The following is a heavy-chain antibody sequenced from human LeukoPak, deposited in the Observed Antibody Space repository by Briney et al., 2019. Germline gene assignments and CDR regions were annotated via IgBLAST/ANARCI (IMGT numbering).Heavy chain of an antibody. CDR2: IGSRSSSK. Sequence: GAQEPLCAASGIPFNSYSMNLGRPAPGKGPEWVSTIGSRSSSKYYANSVEGRFTISRENAKKHLFLQMNRLRDDDTAVHYPEREEEEAFDIWGQGTMVTVSS. CDR3: EREEEEAFDI. V-gene: IGHV3-21*01. CDR1: GIPFNSYS. J-gene: IGHJ3*02.